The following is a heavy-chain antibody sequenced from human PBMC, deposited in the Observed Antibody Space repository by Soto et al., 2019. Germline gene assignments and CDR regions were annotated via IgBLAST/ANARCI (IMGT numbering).Heavy chain of an antibody. CDR1: GFTFSGCA. CDR3: TRWAYSYGWYFDY. J-gene: IGHJ4*02. Sequence: EVQLVESGGGLVQPGGSLKLSCAASGFTFSGCAMHWVRQASGTGLEWLGRIRSKPNNYATEYAASVQGRFTIPRDESKNTAYLEMNSLKTEDTAVYYCTRWAYSYGWYFDYWGQGALVTVSS. V-gene: IGHV3-73*01. CDR2: IRSKPNNYAT. D-gene: IGHD6-19*01.